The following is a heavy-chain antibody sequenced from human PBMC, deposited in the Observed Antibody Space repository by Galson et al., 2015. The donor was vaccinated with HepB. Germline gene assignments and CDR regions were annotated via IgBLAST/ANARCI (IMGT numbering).Heavy chain of an antibody. J-gene: IGHJ6*02. V-gene: IGHV3-30*04. CDR3: ARETYFYYGLDV. Sequence: SLRLSCAASDFTFSTHAMHWVRQAPGKGLEWVAVISYDGGNKYYADSVKGRFTISRDNSKNTLYLQMNSLRAEDTAMYYCARETYFYYGLDVWGQGTTVTVSS. CDR2: ISYDGGNK. CDR1: DFTFSTHA.